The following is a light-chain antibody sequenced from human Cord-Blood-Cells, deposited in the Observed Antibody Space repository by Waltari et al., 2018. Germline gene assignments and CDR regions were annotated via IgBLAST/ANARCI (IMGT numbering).Light chain of an antibody. CDR3: QQYGSSPLT. J-gene: IGKJ3*01. CDR1: QSVSSSY. Sequence: EIVLTQSPGTLSLSPGERATISCRASQSVSSSYLAWYQQKPGQAPRLRIYGASSRATGIPDRFSGSGSGTDFTLTISRLEPEDFAVYYCQQYGSSPLTFGPGTKVDIK. V-gene: IGKV3-20*01. CDR2: GAS.